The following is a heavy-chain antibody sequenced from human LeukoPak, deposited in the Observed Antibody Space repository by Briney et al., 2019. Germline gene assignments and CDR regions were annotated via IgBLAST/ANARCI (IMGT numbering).Heavy chain of an antibody. CDR3: ARDPTPYYYGSGSQGDY. CDR1: GYYISSGYY. Sequence: SETLSLTCTVSGYYISSGYYWGWIRQPPGKGLEWIGSIYHSGSTYYNPSLKSRVTISVDTSKNQFSLKLSSVTAADTAVYYCARDPTPYYYGSGSQGDYWGQGTLVTVSS. J-gene: IGHJ4*02. D-gene: IGHD3-10*01. CDR2: IYHSGST. V-gene: IGHV4-38-2*02.